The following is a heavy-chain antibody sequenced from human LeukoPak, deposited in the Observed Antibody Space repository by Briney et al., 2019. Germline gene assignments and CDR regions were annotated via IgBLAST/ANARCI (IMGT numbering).Heavy chain of an antibody. D-gene: IGHD1-14*01. CDR2: FYYTGST. Sequence: SETLSLTCTVSGGSVSGGSYYWSWIRQPPGKGLEWIGYFYYTGSTNYNPSLKSRVTISVDTSKNQFSLRLSSVTAADTAVYYCASERSNRVIDYWGQGTLVTVSS. CDR1: GGSVSGGSYY. CDR3: ASERSNRVIDY. J-gene: IGHJ4*02. V-gene: IGHV4-61*01.